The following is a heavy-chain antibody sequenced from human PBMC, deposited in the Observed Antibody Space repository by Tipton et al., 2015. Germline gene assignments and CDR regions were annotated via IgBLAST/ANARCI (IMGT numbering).Heavy chain of an antibody. Sequence: TLSLTCNVSGGSISSYFWSWIRQSPGKGLEWIGEIYHSGSTTYNPSLKSRVTISVDKSKNQFSLKVTSVTAADTAVYFCARFRFQNQFEIDHWGQGTLVSVSS. V-gene: IGHV4-59*12. CDR3: ARFRFQNQFEIDH. J-gene: IGHJ4*02. CDR1: GGSISSYF. CDR2: IYHSGST. D-gene: IGHD3-3*01.